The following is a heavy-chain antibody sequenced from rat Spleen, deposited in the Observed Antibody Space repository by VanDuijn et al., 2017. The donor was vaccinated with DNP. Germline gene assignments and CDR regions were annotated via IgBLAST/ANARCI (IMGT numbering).Heavy chain of an antibody. J-gene: IGHJ2*01. Sequence: EVQLMESGGDLVQPGKSLKLSCVASGFTFSYYWMTWVRQVPGKGLEWLASITSNGGATYYLDSVKGRFTISRDDAQDTLYLQMNSLRSEDTATYYCAREGDYWGQGVTVTVSS. V-gene: IGHV5-31*01. CDR1: GFTFSYYW. CDR3: AREGDY. CDR2: ITSNGGAT.